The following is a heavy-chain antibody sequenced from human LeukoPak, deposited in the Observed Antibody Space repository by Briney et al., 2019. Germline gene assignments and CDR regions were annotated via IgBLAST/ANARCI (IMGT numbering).Heavy chain of an antibody. CDR1: GFTFSDYD. Sequence: GGSLRHSCSASGFTFSDYDMNWVRQAPGKGVEWVSSISGLSSYTYYGESVKGRFSISRDNAKNSLYLQMNSLGAEDTATYYCGRAFPPLRTSSAGDLWGQGILVTVSP. CDR2: ISGLSSYT. J-gene: IGHJ4*02. D-gene: IGHD3-16*01. V-gene: IGHV3-21*01. CDR3: GRAFPPLRTSSAGDL.